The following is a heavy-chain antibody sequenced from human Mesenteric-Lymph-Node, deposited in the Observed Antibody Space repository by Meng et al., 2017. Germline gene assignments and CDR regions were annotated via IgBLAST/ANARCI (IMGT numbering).Heavy chain of an antibody. D-gene: IGHD6-6*01. CDR3: AKEYSSSSEILYYGMDV. V-gene: IGHV3-7*04. CDR2: IKQDGSEK. CDR1: GFAFSSYW. J-gene: IGHJ6*02. Sequence: GESLKISCAASGFAFSSYWMSWLRQAPGKGLEWVANIKQDGSEKHYVASVKGRFTVSRDNAKNSLYLEINSLRAEDTAVYYCAKEYSSSSEILYYGMDVWGQGTTVTVSS.